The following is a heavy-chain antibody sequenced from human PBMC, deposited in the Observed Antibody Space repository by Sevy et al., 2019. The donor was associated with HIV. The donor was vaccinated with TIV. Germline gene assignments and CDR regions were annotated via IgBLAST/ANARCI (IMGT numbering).Heavy chain of an antibody. CDR1: GFTFSSYW. CDR2: IKQDGSEK. J-gene: IGHJ3*02. V-gene: IGHV3-7*01. Sequence: GGSLRLSCAASGFTFSSYWMSWVRQAPGKGLEWVANIKQDGSEKYYVDSVKGRFTISRDNAKNSLYLQMNSLRAEDTAVYYCVRDRITGTPTGDAFDIWGQGTMVTVSS. D-gene: IGHD1-7*01. CDR3: VRDRITGTPTGDAFDI.